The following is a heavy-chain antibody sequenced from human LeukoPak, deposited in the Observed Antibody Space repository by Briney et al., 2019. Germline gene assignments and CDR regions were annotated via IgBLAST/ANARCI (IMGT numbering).Heavy chain of an antibody. Sequence: GGSLRLSCAASGFTFSSYEMNWVRQAPGKGLEWVSYISSSGSTIYYADSVKGRSTISRDNAKSSLYLQMNSLRAEDTAVYYCARDPYYGDYVVWGQGTLVTVSS. CDR1: GFTFSSYE. D-gene: IGHD4-17*01. V-gene: IGHV3-48*03. J-gene: IGHJ4*02. CDR2: ISSSGSTI. CDR3: ARDPYYGDYVV.